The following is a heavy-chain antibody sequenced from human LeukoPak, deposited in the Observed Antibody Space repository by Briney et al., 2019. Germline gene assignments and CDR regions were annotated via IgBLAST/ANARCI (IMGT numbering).Heavy chain of an antibody. D-gene: IGHD6-6*01. CDR2: INHSGST. CDR1: GGSFSGYY. Sequence: PSETLSLTCAVCGGSFSGYYWSWIRQPPGKGLEWIGEINHSGSTNYNPSLKSRVTISVDTSKNQFSLKLSSVTAADTAVYYCVSSSSLGDFDYWGQGTLVTVSS. CDR3: VSSSSLGDFDY. V-gene: IGHV4-34*01. J-gene: IGHJ4*02.